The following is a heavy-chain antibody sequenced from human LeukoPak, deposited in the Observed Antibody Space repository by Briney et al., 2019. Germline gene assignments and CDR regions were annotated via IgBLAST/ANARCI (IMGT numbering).Heavy chain of an antibody. J-gene: IGHJ6*02. CDR1: GFTFSSYE. CDR3: ARDCSSTSCLKHYYYYYGMDV. V-gene: IGHV3-48*03. Sequence: GESLRLSCAASGFTFSSYEMNWVRQAPGKGLEWVSYISSSGSTIYYADSVKGRFTISRDNAKNSLYLQMNSLRAEDTAVYYCARDCSSTSCLKHYYYYYGMDVWGQGTTVTVSS. CDR2: ISSSGSTI. D-gene: IGHD2-2*01.